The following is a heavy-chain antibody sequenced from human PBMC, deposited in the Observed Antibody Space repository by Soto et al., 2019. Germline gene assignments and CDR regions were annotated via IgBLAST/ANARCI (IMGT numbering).Heavy chain of an antibody. V-gene: IGHV4-4*07. CDR2: IYTSGST. Sequence: QVQLQESGPGLVKPSETLSLTCTVSGGSISSYYWSWIRQPAGKGLEWIGRIYTSGSTNYNPSLKSRVTMSVDTSKNQFSLKLSSVTAADTAVYYCARGYYGSGSYYSYYYYGIDVWGQGTTVTVSS. CDR1: GGSISSYY. J-gene: IGHJ6*02. CDR3: ARGYYGSGSYYSYYYYGIDV. D-gene: IGHD3-10*01.